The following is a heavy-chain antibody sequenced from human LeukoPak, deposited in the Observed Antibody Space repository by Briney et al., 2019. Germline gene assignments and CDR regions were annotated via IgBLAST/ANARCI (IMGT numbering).Heavy chain of an antibody. CDR3: AKDIAASGLPRIFDF. CDR2: ISGSGGRGTT. J-gene: IGHJ4*02. D-gene: IGHD6-13*01. CDR1: GFTFSNFV. Sequence: GGSLRLSCAASGFTFSNFVMTWVRPAPGKGLEWFSAISGSGGRGTTYYADSAKGRFTISRDNAKNTMYLQMNSLSVEDTAVYYCAKDIAASGLPRIFDFWGQGTMVTVSS. V-gene: IGHV3-23*01.